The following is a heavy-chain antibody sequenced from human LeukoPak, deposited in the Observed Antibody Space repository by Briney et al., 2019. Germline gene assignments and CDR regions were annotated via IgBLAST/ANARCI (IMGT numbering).Heavy chain of an antibody. J-gene: IGHJ6*02. D-gene: IGHD3-3*01. Sequence: PGGSLRLSCAASGFTFSSYAMSWVRQAPGKGLEWVSAISGSGGSTYYADSVKGRFTISRDNSKNTLYLQMNSLRAEDTAVYYCANYWSGYSAYYYYGMDVWGQGTTVTVSS. CDR1: GFTFSSYA. CDR2: ISGSGGST. V-gene: IGHV3-23*01. CDR3: ANYWSGYSAYYYYGMDV.